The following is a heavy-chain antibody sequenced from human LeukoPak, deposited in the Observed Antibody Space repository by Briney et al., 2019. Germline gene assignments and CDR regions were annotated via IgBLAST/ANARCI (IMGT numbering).Heavy chain of an antibody. CDR1: GGSFSGYY. V-gene: IGHV4-59*01. CDR3: ARDDITDDAFDI. J-gene: IGHJ3*02. CDR2: IYYSGST. D-gene: IGHD2-15*01. Sequence: PSETLSLICAVYGGSFSGYYWSWIRQPPGKGLEWIGYIYYSGSTNYNPSLKSRVTISVDTSKNQFSLKLSSVTAADTAVYYCARDDITDDAFDIWGQGTMVTVSS.